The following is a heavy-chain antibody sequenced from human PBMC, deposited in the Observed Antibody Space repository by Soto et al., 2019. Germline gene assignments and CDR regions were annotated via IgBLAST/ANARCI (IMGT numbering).Heavy chain of an antibody. J-gene: IGHJ4*02. CDR3: ALAVPDRGSHMPRSRFDF. D-gene: IGHD6-19*01. CDR2: INHRGSR. Sequence: QVQLQQWGAGLLKPSETLSLTCAVYGESCSDYYWSWLRQSPEKGLEWIGEINHRGSRNFNPSLRSRVTISVDTSKNQFSLKFTSVTAADTAVYYFALAVPDRGSHMPRSRFDFWGRGTLVTVSS. CDR1: GESCSDYY. V-gene: IGHV4-34*02.